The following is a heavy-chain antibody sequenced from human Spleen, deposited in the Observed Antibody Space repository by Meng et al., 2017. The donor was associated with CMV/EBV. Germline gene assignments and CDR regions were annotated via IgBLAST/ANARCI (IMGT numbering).Heavy chain of an antibody. D-gene: IGHD2-2*01. Sequence: ESLKISCTVSGGSISSSSYYWGWIRQPPGKGLEWIGSIYYSGSTYYNPSLKSRVTISVDTSKNQFSLKLSSVTAADTAVYYCARHVQDIVVVPAALNWFDPWGQGTLVTVSS. CDR2: IYYSGST. V-gene: IGHV4-39*01. CDR1: GGSISSSSYY. J-gene: IGHJ5*02. CDR3: ARHVQDIVVVPAALNWFDP.